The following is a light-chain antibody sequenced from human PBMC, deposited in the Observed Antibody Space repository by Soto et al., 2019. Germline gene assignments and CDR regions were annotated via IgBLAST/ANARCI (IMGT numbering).Light chain of an antibody. CDR3: SSHTSGSTRV. Sequence: QSVLTQPAAVSGSPRQSIAISCTGTFSDGGGYDYVSWYQQHPDKAPKLMIYEVTKRPSGASNRFSGSKSGNTASLTISGLQPEDEADYYCSSHTSGSTRVFGSGTKVTVL. CDR1: FSDGGGYDY. V-gene: IGLV2-14*01. CDR2: EVT. J-gene: IGLJ1*01.